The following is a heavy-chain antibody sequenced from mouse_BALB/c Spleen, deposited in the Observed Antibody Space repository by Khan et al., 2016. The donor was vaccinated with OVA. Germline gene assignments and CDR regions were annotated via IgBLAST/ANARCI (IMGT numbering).Heavy chain of an antibody. J-gene: IGHJ2*01. CDR1: GFTFSSYG. CDR2: ISGDSSTI. D-gene: IGHD1-1*01. CDR3: ATSYCYGYYFDY. V-gene: IGHV5-17*02. Sequence: EVELVESGGGLVQPGGSRKLSCTASGFTFSSYGMHWVRQAPEKGLEWVAYISGDSSTIYYADTVKGRFTISRDNPKNTLFLQMTSLMSEDTARYYGATSYCYGYYFDYWGPGTTLTVSS.